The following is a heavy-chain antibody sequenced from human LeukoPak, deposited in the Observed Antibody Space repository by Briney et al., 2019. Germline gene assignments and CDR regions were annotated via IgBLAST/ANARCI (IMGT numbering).Heavy chain of an antibody. D-gene: IGHD3-3*01. V-gene: IGHV4-59*12. CDR3: ARGRSFWSGYDY. CDR1: GDSMTNYY. Sequence: PSETLSLTCTVSGDSMTNYYWNWLRQPPGKGLEWLGFIYNSGGTNYNPSLKSRVTISVDTSKSQFSLQLNSVTAADTAVYYCARGRSFWSGYDYWGQGTLVTVSS. CDR2: IYNSGGT. J-gene: IGHJ4*02.